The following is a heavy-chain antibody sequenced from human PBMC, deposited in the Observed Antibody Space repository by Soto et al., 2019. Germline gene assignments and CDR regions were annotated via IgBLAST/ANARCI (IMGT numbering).Heavy chain of an antibody. D-gene: IGHD2-15*01. J-gene: IGHJ4*02. Sequence: QITLKESGPTLVKPTQTLTLTCTFSGFSLSTSGVGVGWIRQPPGKALEWLALIYWDDDKRYSPSLKSRLTITKDTSKNQVVLTMTNMDPVDTATYYCAHRELGYCSGGSCFGPYYFDYWGQGTLVTVSS. CDR2: IYWDDDK. CDR3: AHRELGYCSGGSCFGPYYFDY. CDR1: GFSLSTSGVG. V-gene: IGHV2-5*02.